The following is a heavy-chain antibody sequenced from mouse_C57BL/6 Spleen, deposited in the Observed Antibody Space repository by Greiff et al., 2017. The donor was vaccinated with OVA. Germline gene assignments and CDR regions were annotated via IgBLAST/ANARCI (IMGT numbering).Heavy chain of an antibody. Sequence: EVQLVESGGGLVQPGGSMKLSCAASGFTFSDAWMDWVRQSPEKGLEWVAEIRNKANNHATYYAESVKGRFTISRDDSKSSVYLQMNSLRAEDTGIYYCTRRDLYYFDYWGQGTTLTVSS. CDR3: TRRDLYYFDY. CDR1: GFTFSDAW. J-gene: IGHJ2*01. CDR2: IRNKANNHAT. V-gene: IGHV6-6*01.